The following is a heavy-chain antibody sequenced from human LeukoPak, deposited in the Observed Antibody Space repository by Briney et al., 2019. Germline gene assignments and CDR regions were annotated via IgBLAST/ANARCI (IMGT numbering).Heavy chain of an antibody. CDR2: ISSNGGST. V-gene: IGHV3-64D*06. CDR3: ATYYYGSGSSDY. Sequence: GGSLRLSCSAPGFTISSYAMHWVRQAPGKGLEYVSAISSNGGSTYYADSVKGRFTISRDNSKNTLYLQMSSLRAEDTAVYYCATYYYGSGSSDYWGQGTLVTVSS. D-gene: IGHD3-10*01. CDR1: GFTISSYA. J-gene: IGHJ4*02.